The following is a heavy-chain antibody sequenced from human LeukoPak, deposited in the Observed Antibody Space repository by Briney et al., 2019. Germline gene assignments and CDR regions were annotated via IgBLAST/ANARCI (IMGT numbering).Heavy chain of an antibody. V-gene: IGHV3-23*01. J-gene: IGHJ4*02. CDR3: AKETTVTTFIDY. CDR2: ISGSGDST. Sequence: GGSLRLSCAASGFTFSRYAVNWVRQAPGKGLEWVSTISGSGDSTYYADSVKGRFTISRDNSKNTLYLQMNSLRAEDTAVYYCAKETTVTTFIDYWGQGTLVTVSS. D-gene: IGHD4-17*01. CDR1: GFTFSRYA.